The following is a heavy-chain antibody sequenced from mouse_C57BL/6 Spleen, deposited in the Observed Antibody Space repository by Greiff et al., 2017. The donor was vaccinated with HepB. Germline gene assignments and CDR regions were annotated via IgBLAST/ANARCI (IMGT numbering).Heavy chain of an antibody. D-gene: IGHD2-1*01. V-gene: IGHV1-54*01. CDR2: INPGSGGT. CDR3: ARSDYGNYEVYFDV. Sequence: VQLQQSGAELVRPGTSVKVSCKASGYAFTNYLIEWVKQRPGQGLEWIGVINPGSGGTNYNEKFKGKATLTADKSSSTAYMQLSSLTSEDSAVYFCARSDYGNYEVYFDVWGTGTTVTVSS. J-gene: IGHJ1*03. CDR1: GYAFTNYL.